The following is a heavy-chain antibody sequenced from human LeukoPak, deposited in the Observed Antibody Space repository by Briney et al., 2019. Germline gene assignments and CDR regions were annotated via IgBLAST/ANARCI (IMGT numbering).Heavy chain of an antibody. Sequence: GGSLRLSCAASGFTFDDYGMSWVRQAPGKGLEWVSGINWNGGSTGYADSVKGRFTTSRDNAKNSLYLQMNSLRAEDTAFYYCASGGIYYGAAFDFWGQGSLVTVSS. D-gene: IGHD1-26*01. J-gene: IGHJ4*02. CDR1: GFTFDDYG. CDR3: ASGGIYYGAAFDF. CDR2: INWNGGST. V-gene: IGHV3-20*04.